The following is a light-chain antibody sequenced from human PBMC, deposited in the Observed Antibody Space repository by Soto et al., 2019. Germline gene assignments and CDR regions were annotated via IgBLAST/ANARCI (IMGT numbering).Light chain of an antibody. CDR2: DAS. CDR3: QQFNYFPLT. CDR1: QDISSA. J-gene: IGKJ4*01. V-gene: IGKV1D-13*01. Sequence: IQLTQSPSSLSASVGDRVTITCRAGQDISSALAWYQQKPGKAPKLLLYDASSLDAGVPSRFSGSGSGTDFTLSITSLRPEDFATYYCQQFNYFPLTFGGGTKVQIK.